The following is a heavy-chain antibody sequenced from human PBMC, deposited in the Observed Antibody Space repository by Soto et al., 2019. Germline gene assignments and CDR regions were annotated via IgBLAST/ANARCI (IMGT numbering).Heavy chain of an antibody. V-gene: IGHV3-7*01. Sequence: EVQLVESGGGLVQPGGSLRLSCVVSGLTFSNYWMSWVRQAPVKGLEWVANINQDGSESYYVDSVKGRFTISRDNAKNSLYLQMTGLRAEDTAVYYCARPARECSSPGCANWGQGTLVTVSS. J-gene: IGHJ4*02. CDR3: ARPARECSSPGCAN. CDR1: GLTFSNYW. CDR2: INQDGSES. D-gene: IGHD2-2*01.